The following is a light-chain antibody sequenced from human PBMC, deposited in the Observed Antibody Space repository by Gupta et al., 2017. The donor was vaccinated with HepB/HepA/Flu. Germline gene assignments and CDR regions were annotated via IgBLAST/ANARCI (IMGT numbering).Light chain of an antibody. CDR1: QNVLYFNNKDF. Sequence: DIVMTQSPDSLAVSLGETATINCKSSQNVLYFNNKDFLAWYQQKPGHPPKLLISWASTRESGVPDRFRGSGSGTDFTRTSSSLQAEDVAVYYCQQYYDTPITFGQGTRLEIK. CDR3: QQYYDTPIT. CDR2: WAS. J-gene: IGKJ5*01. V-gene: IGKV4-1*01.